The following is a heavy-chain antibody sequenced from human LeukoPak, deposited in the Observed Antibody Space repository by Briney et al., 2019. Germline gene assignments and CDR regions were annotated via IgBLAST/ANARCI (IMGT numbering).Heavy chain of an antibody. CDR2: IIPIFGTA. V-gene: IGHV1-69*13. D-gene: IGHD4-17*01. Sequence: SVKVSCKASGGTFSSYAISGVRQAPGQGLEWVGGIIPIFGTANYAQKFQGRVTITADESTSTAYMELSSLRSEDTAVYYCARGGYGDYFHYWGQGTLVTVSS. CDR1: GGTFSSYA. J-gene: IGHJ4*02. CDR3: ARGGYGDYFHY.